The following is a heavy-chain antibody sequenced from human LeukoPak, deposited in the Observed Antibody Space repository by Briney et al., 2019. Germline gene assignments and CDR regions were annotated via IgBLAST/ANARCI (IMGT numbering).Heavy chain of an antibody. D-gene: IGHD3-3*01. CDR1: GYTFTSYY. Sequence: ASVKVSCKASGYTFTSYYMHWVRQAPGQGLEWMGIINPSGGSTSYAQKFQGRVTITADESTSTAYMELSSLRSEGTAVYYCARGERSLEWLLSYDYWGQGTLVTVSS. J-gene: IGHJ4*02. V-gene: IGHV1-46*01. CDR3: ARGERSLEWLLSYDY. CDR2: INPSGGST.